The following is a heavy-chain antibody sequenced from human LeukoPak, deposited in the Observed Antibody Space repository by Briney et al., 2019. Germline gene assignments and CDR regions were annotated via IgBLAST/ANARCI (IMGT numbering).Heavy chain of an antibody. J-gene: IGHJ6*02. CDR1: GGSISSYY. D-gene: IGHD6-19*01. CDR3: SRDPKSAVGYYYYGMEV. V-gene: IGHV4-59*01. CDR2: IYYSGST. Sequence: SETLSLTCTVSGGSISSYYWSWIRQPPGKGLEWIGYIYYSGSTNYNPSLKSRVTISLDTSKNQFSLKLSSMTAADTAVYFCSRDPKSAVGYYYYGMEVWGQGTTVTVSS.